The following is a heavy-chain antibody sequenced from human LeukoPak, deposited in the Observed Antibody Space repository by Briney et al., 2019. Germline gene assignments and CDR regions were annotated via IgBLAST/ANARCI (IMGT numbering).Heavy chain of an antibody. CDR3: AREAYYYDISGYYPSEIDY. CDR2: IYYSGIT. J-gene: IGHJ4*02. CDR1: GDSISNGDYY. D-gene: IGHD3-22*01. Sequence: SETLSLTCTVSGDSISNGDYYWSWIRQTPGKGLGWIGYIYYSGITYYNPSLRSRVTISVDTSKNQFSLRLRSVTAADTAMYYCAREAYYYDISGYYPSEIDYWGQGTLVTVSS. V-gene: IGHV4-30-4*01.